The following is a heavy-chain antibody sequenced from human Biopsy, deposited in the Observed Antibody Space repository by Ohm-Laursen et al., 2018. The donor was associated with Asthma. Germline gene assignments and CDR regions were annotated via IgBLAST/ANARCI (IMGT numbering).Heavy chain of an antibody. CDR2: IFPGDSDT. CDR1: GYIFTSYW. Sequence: ESLRISCKASGYIFTSYWIGWVRQLPGKGLEWMGVIFPGDSDTISSPSFRGQVTISADKSISTAYLQWSSLKASDTAIYYCARLAYGSGSFFDFWGQGTLVTVAS. V-gene: IGHV5-51*01. D-gene: IGHD3-10*01. J-gene: IGHJ4*02. CDR3: ARLAYGSGSFFDF.